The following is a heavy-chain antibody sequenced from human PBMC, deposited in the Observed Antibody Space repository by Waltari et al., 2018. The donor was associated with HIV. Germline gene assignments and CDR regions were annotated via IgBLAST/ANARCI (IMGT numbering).Heavy chain of an antibody. J-gene: IGHJ4*02. D-gene: IGHD2-21*02. V-gene: IGHV3-15*01. CDR1: GLTFSDAW. CDR3: TTDYWVVTAY. CDR2: IKSSTDGGTI. Sequence: EVQLVESGGGLVKPGGSLRLSCEASGLTFSDAWMNWVRQAPGKGLEWVVRIKSSTDGGTIDYAAPVKGRFTISRDDSKNTLYLQMNSLKTEDTAVYFCTTDYWVVTAYWGQGTLVTVSS.